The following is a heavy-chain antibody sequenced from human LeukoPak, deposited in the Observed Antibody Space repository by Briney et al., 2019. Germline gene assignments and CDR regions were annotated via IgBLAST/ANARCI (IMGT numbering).Heavy chain of an antibody. Sequence: GGSLRLSCAASGFTFSSYVVHWVRQAPGKGLEWVAVISYDGSNKYYADSVKGRFTISRDNSKNTLYLQMNSLRAENTAVYYCAREGRGYSLDYWGQGTLVTVSS. CDR3: AREGRGYSLDY. J-gene: IGHJ4*02. CDR2: ISYDGSNK. D-gene: IGHD5-18*01. V-gene: IGHV3-30-3*01. CDR1: GFTFSSYV.